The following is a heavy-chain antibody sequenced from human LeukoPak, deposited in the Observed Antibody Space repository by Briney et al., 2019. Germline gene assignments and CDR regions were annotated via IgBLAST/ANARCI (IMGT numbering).Heavy chain of an antibody. Sequence: PSETLSLTCTVSGGSISSGTYYWSWIRQPAGTGLEWIGRIYTGGTHYNPSLKSRVAISVDTSKNQFSLKLSSVTAADTAVYYCARSSNDYGDYLWFDPWGQGTLVTVSS. CDR3: ARSSNDYGDYLWFDP. V-gene: IGHV4-61*02. CDR1: GGSISSGTYY. CDR2: IYTGGT. D-gene: IGHD4-17*01. J-gene: IGHJ5*02.